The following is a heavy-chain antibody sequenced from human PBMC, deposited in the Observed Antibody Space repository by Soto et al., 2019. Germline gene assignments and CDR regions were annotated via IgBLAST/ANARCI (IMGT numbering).Heavy chain of an antibody. CDR1: GGSISSGGYY. D-gene: IGHD5-18*01. J-gene: IGHJ4*02. V-gene: IGHV4-31*03. CDR3: ASRDVDTTMVGRDY. Sequence: QVQLQESGPGLVKPSQTLSLTCTVSGGSISSGGYYWYWIRQHSGKGLEWIGFTYYSGTTYYNPSLKSRVTISVDTSKNQFSLKLRSVTAADTAVYYCASRDVDTTMVGRDYWCQGTLVTVSS. CDR2: TYYSGTT.